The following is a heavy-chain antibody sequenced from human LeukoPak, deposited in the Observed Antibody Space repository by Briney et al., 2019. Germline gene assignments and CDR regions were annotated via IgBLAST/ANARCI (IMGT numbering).Heavy chain of an antibody. J-gene: IGHJ3*01. CDR2: INPNNGFT. Sequence: ASVKVSCKAAGYAFTGSYIHWVRQAPGQGLEWMGWINPNNGFTAYAQNFQGRVTMTRDTSISTAYMDLSRLTSDDTAVYFCARDRGARLERFYAFDFWGQGTTVTVSS. CDR1: GYAFTGSY. D-gene: IGHD1-1*01. CDR3: ARDRGARLERFYAFDF. V-gene: IGHV1-2*02.